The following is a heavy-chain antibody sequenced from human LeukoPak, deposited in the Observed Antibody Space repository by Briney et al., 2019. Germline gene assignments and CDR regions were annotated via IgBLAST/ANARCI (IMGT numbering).Heavy chain of an antibody. J-gene: IGHJ4*02. V-gene: IGHV4-59*08. CDR2: IYYSGST. CDR3: ARLRVATGAFDY. CDR1: GGSIGSYY. D-gene: IGHD5-12*01. Sequence: SETLSLTCTVSGGSIGSYYWSWIRQPPGKGLEWIGYIYYSGSTNYNPTLKSRVTISVDTSKNQFSLKLSSVTAADTAVYYCARLRVATGAFDYWGQGTLVTVSS.